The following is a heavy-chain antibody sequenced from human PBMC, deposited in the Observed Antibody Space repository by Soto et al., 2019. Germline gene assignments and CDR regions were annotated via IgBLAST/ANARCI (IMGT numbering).Heavy chain of an antibody. D-gene: IGHD2-15*01. CDR3: AHSPLYCSGGSCYHYYYYMDV. CDR1: GFSLSTSGVG. J-gene: IGHJ6*03. CDR2: IYWDDDK. V-gene: IGHV2-5*02. Sequence: QITLKESGPTLVKPTQTLTLTCTFSGFSLSTSGVGVGWIRQPPGKALEWLVLIYWDDDKRYSPSLKSRLTITKDTSKNQVVLTMTNMDPVDTATYYCAHSPLYCSGGSCYHYYYYMDVWGKGTTVTVSS.